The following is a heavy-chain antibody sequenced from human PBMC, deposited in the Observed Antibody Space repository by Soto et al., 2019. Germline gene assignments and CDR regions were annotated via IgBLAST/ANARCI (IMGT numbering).Heavy chain of an antibody. CDR3: AREGSSTSDAFDI. V-gene: IGHV4-59*01. D-gene: IGHD2-2*01. CDR2: IYYSGST. Sequence: PSETLSLTCTVSGGSISSYYWSWIRQPPGKGLEWIGYIYYSGSTNYNPSLKSRVTISVDTSKNQFSLKLSSVTAADTAVYYCAREGSSTSDAFDIWGQVTMGTVSS. CDR1: GGSISSYY. J-gene: IGHJ3*02.